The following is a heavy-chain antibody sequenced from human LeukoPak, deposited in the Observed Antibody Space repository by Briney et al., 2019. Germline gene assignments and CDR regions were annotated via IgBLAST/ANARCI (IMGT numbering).Heavy chain of an antibody. V-gene: IGHV3-23*01. D-gene: IGHD3-10*01. Sequence: GGSLRLSCAASGFTFSSYAMSWVRQAPGKGLEWVSAISGSGGSTYYADSVKGRFTISRDNSKNTLYLQMNSLRAEDTAVYYCAKAPFGSGSYYTSAVEYWGQGTLVTVSS. CDR3: AKAPFGSGSYYTSAVEY. J-gene: IGHJ4*02. CDR1: GFTFSSYA. CDR2: ISGSGGST.